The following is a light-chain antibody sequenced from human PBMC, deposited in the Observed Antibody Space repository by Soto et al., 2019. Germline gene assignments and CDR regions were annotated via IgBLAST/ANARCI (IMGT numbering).Light chain of an antibody. CDR3: QQRYNWPLT. CDR2: GAS. V-gene: IGKV3-11*01. J-gene: IGKJ4*01. Sequence: EIVLTQSPATRSLSPGERATLSCRASQSVSSSLAWYQQKPGQAPRLLIYGASNGAAGIPARFSGTGSVTDFTLTISSLEPDDFAVYYCQQRYNWPLTFGGGTKVDIK. CDR1: QSVSSS.